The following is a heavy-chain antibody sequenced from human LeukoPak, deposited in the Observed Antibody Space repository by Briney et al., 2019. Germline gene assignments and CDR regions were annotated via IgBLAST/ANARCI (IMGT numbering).Heavy chain of an antibody. J-gene: IGHJ4*02. D-gene: IGHD2-2*01. Sequence: KSSETLSLTCTVSGGSISSYYWSWIRQPPGKGLEWIGYIYYSGSTNYNPSLKSRVTISVDTSKNQFSLKLSPVTAADTAVYYCARHRCSSTSCYADSGTFDYWGQGTLVTVSS. V-gene: IGHV4-59*08. CDR1: GGSISSYY. CDR3: ARHRCSSTSCYADSGTFDY. CDR2: IYYSGST.